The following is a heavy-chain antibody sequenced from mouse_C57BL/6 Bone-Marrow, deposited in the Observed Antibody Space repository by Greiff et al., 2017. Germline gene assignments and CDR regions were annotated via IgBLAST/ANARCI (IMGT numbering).Heavy chain of an antibody. Sequence: EVKLMESGPGLVKPSQSLSLTCSVTGYSITSGYYWNWIRQFPGNKLEWMGYICYAGSNNYNPSLKNRISITRDTSKNQFFLKLKSVTTEDTATYYCARDDYDGYAMDYWGQGTSVTVSS. J-gene: IGHJ4*01. CDR2: ICYAGSN. D-gene: IGHD2-4*01. CDR3: ARDDYDGYAMDY. V-gene: IGHV3-6*01. CDR1: GYSITSGYY.